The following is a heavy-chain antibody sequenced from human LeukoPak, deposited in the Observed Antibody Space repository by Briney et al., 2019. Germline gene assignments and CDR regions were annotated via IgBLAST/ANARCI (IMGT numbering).Heavy chain of an antibody. CDR3: ARDDYEGVVFESSWAFDI. D-gene: IGHD3-16*01. Sequence: ASVKVSCKASGYTFTSYYMHWVRQAPGQGLEWMGIINPSGGSTSYAQKFQGRVTMTRDTSTSTVYMELSSLRSEDTAVYYCARDDYEGVVFESSWAFDIWGQGTMVTVSS. CDR1: GYTFTSYY. J-gene: IGHJ3*02. CDR2: INPSGGST. V-gene: IGHV1-46*01.